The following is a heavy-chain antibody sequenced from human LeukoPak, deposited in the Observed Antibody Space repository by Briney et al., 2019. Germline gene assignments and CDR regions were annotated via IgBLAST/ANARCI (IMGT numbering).Heavy chain of an antibody. D-gene: IGHD6-13*01. Sequence: GGSPRLSCAPSGFTSSSYALNWVRQAPGKGLEWVATVSGSGDRMYHADSVKGRFTISRDNSKNTINLQMNSLRAEDTALYYCAKAAAAPGFDFWGQGTLVTVSS. CDR2: VSGSGDRM. CDR3: AKAAAAPGFDF. J-gene: IGHJ4*02. V-gene: IGHV3-23*01. CDR1: GFTSSSYA.